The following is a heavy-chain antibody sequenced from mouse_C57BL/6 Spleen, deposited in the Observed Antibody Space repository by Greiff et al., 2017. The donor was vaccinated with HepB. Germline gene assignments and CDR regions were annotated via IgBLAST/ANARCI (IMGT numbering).Heavy chain of an antibody. V-gene: IGHV1-31*01. CDR1: GYSFTGYY. J-gene: IGHJ4*01. D-gene: IGHD3-2*02. Sequence: DVQLQESGPELVKPGASVKISCKASGYSFTGYYMHWVKQSHGNILDWIGYIYPYNGVSSYNQKFKGKATLTVDKSSSTAYMELRSLTSEDSAVYYCAPTAQAYAMDYWGQGTSVTVSS. CDR3: APTAQAYAMDY. CDR2: IYPYNGVS.